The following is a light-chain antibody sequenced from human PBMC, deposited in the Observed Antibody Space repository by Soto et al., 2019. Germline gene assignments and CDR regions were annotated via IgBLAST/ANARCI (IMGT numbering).Light chain of an antibody. CDR3: QQYGSSPQT. Sequence: EIVLTQSPGTLSLSPGERATLSCRASQSVSSSYLAWYQQKPGQAPRLLIYGASSRATGIPDRFSGSGSGPDVTLTISRLEPEDFAVYYCQQYGSSPQTFGQGTKLEIK. CDR1: QSVSSSY. V-gene: IGKV3-20*01. CDR2: GAS. J-gene: IGKJ2*01.